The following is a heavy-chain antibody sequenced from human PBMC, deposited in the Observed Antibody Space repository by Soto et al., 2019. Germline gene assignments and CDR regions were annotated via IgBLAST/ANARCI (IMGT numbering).Heavy chain of an antibody. CDR2: FDPEDGET. J-gene: IGHJ5*02. D-gene: IGHD3-3*01. CDR3: ATVRHYDFWSGYYLKSWFDP. V-gene: IGHV1-24*01. Sequence: VQLVQSGAEVKKPGASVKVSCKVSGYTLTELSMHWVRQAPGKGLEWMGGFDPEDGETIYAQKFQGRVTMTEDTSTDTAYMELSSLRSEDTAVYYCATVRHYDFWSGYYLKSWFDPWCQGTLVTVSS. CDR1: GYTLTELS.